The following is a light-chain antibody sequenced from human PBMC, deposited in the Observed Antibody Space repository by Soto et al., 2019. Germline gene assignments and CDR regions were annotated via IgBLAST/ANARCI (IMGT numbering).Light chain of an antibody. CDR1: QSVSSSY. CDR2: GAS. CDR3: QQYGSSPPMYT. V-gene: IGKV3-20*01. Sequence: EIVLMQSPCTLSLSPGERATLSCRASQSVSSSYLAWYQQKPGQAPRLLIYGASSRATGIPDRFSGSGSGTDFTLTISRLEPEDFAVYYCQQYGSSPPMYTFGQGTRLEIK. J-gene: IGKJ5*01.